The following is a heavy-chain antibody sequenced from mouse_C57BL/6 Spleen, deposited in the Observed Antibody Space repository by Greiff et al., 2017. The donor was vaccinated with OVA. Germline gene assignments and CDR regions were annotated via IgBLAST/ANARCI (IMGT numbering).Heavy chain of an antibody. V-gene: IGHV14-2*01. CDR2: IDPADGET. D-gene: IGHD2-1*01. J-gene: IGHJ2*01. CDR1: GFNFTDYY. Sequence: VQLQQSGAELVKPGASVKLSCTASGFNFTDYYMHWVQQRTEQGLEWIGRIDPADGETKYAPKFQGQATITADTSSNTAYLQRSSLTSEDTAVYYCARGDGNYVFDYWGQGTTLTVSS. CDR3: ARGDGNYVFDY.